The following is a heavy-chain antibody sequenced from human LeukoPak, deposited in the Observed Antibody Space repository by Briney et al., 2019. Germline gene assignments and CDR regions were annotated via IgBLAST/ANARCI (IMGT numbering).Heavy chain of an antibody. CDR2: IYYSGST. CDR1: GGSISSGDYY. J-gene: IGHJ4*02. V-gene: IGHV4-30-4*01. D-gene: IGHD3-3*01. Sequence: PSETLSLTCTVSGGSISSGDYYWSWIRQPLGKGLEWIGYIYYSGSTYYNPSLKSRVTISVDTSKNQFSLKLSSVTAADTAVYYCARGPLYYDFWSGYFYYFDYWGQGTLVTVSS. CDR3: ARGPLYYDFWSGYFYYFDY.